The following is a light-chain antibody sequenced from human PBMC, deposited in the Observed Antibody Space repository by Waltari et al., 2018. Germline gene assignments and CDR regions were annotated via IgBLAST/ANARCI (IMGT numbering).Light chain of an antibody. CDR1: QNITNY. V-gene: IGKV1-39*01. J-gene: IGKJ2*01. CDR2: ATS. CDR3: QQSYTTPRT. Sequence: DIQMPQSPSSLSASVGDRVTITCRASQNITNYLNWYRQKPGKAPKLLIYATSTLESGVPSGFSGSGSGTHFTLTINSLQPEDFATYYCQQSYTTPRTFGQGTNLQIK.